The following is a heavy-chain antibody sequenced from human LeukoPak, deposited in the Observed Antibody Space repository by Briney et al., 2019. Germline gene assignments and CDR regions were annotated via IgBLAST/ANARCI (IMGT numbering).Heavy chain of an antibody. D-gene: IGHD5-18*01. CDR1: GFTFTDFW. CDR3: ARERGYSYGYDY. J-gene: IGHJ4*02. V-gene: IGHV3-11*04. Sequence: GGSLRLSCVASGFTFTDFWMSWVRQAPGKGLEWVSYISSSGTTIYYADSVKGRFTISRDNAKNSLYLQMNSLRAEDTAVYYCARERGYSYGYDYWGQGTLVTVSS. CDR2: ISSSGTTI.